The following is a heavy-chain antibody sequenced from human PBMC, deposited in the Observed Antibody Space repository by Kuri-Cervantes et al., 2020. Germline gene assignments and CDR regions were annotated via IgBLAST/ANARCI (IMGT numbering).Heavy chain of an antibody. CDR2: IYYSGST. D-gene: IGHD6-13*01. J-gene: IGHJ6*03. CDR1: GGSISSYH. CDR3: ARGIGAHRVSYYYYYMDV. V-gene: IGHV4-59*01. Sequence: SETLSLTCTVPGGSISSYHWSWIRQPPGKGLEWIGYIYYSGSTNYNPSLKSRVTISVDTSKNQFSLKLSSVTPADKAVYYCARGIGAHRVSYYYYYMDVWGKGTTVTVSS.